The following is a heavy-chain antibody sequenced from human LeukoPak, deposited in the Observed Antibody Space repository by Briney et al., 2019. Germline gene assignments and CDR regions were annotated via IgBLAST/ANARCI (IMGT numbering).Heavy chain of an antibody. CDR1: GFTFSSYS. CDR2: ISSSSSTI. V-gene: IGHV3-48*01. CDR3: ARTRIVGATLFDN. J-gene: IGHJ4*02. Sequence: PGGSLRLSCAASGFTFSSYSMNWVRPAPGKGLEWVSYISSSSSTIYYADSVKGRFTISRDNAKNSLYLQMNSLRAEDTAVYYCARTRIVGATLFDNWGQGTLVTVSS. D-gene: IGHD1-26*01.